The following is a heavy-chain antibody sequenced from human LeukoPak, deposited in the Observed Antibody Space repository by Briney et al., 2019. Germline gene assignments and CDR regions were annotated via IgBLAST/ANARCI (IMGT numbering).Heavy chain of an antibody. V-gene: IGHV3-74*03. CDR3: VRDGDTAIVPFDY. J-gene: IGHJ4*02. Sequence: SGGSLRLSCAASGFTFSSYWMHWVRQAPGKGLVWVSRINSDGSGTKYADSVKGRFTISRDNAKNTLYLQMNSLRAEDTAVYYCVRDGDTAIVPFDYWGQGTLVTVSS. CDR1: GFTFSSYW. CDR2: INSDGSGT. D-gene: IGHD5-18*01.